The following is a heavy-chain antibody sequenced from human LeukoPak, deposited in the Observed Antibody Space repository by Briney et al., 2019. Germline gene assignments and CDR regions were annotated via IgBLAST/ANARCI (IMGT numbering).Heavy chain of an antibody. D-gene: IGHD3-3*01. Sequence: SGGSLRLSCAASGFTFSSYAMHWVRQAPGKGLELVASIKQDRSEKYYVDSVKGRFTISRDNAKNSLYLQMNSLRAEDTAVYYCARLREIPVFGVVTKSTSYFDYWGQGTLVTVSS. J-gene: IGHJ4*02. CDR1: GFTFSSYA. V-gene: IGHV3-7*01. CDR3: ARLREIPVFGVVTKSTSYFDY. CDR2: IKQDRSEK.